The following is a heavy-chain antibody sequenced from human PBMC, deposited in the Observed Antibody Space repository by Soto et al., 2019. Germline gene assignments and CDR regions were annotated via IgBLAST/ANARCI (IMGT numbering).Heavy chain of an antibody. CDR2: ILHDGSAE. V-gene: IGHV3-30*03. CDR1: GFIFTSYG. D-gene: IGHD4-4*01. Sequence: GGSLRLSCAAPGFIFTSYGMPWVRQAPGKGLEWMALILHDGSAEYYADSVKGRFTISRDNSKNTLYLQMNSLTAEDTAVYYCARSRDGYSFYFYYGMDGWGQGTTVTVSS. CDR3: ARSRDGYSFYFYYGMDG. J-gene: IGHJ6*02.